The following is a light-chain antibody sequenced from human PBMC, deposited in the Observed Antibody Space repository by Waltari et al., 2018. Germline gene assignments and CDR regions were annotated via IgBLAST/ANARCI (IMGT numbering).Light chain of an antibody. CDR2: TNN. CDR3: TAWDDSLNTWV. V-gene: IGLV1-44*01. CDR1: SSNIGTNI. J-gene: IGLJ3*02. Sequence: QSVLTQPSSASGTPGQEITISCSGGSSNIGTNIVNWYQQLPGTAPKLLIFTNNWRPSGVPDRFSGSRSGTSASLAISGLQSEDDETAYYCTAWDDSLNTWVFGGGTKLTVL.